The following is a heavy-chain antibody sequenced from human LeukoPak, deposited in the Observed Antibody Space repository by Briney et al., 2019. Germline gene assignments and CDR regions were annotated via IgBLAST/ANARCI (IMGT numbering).Heavy chain of an antibody. J-gene: IGHJ4*02. D-gene: IGHD3-3*01. CDR3: AKLDVYGEGAVIDDY. CDR2: ISGSGGST. V-gene: IGHV3-23*01. CDR1: GFTFSSYA. Sequence: GASLRLSCAASGFTFSSYAMSWVRQAPGKGLEWVSAISGSGGSTYYADSVKGRFTISGDNSKNTLYLQMNSLRAEDTAVYYCAKLDVYGEGAVIDDYWGQGTLVTVSS.